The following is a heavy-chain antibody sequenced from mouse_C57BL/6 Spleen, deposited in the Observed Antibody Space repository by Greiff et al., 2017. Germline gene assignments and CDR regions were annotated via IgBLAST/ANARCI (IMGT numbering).Heavy chain of an antibody. CDR1: GYTFTSYW. D-gene: IGHD1-1*01. J-gene: IGHJ4*01. V-gene: IGHV1-5*01. CDR2: IYPGNSDT. Sequence: EVQLQESGTVLARPGASVKMSCKTSGYTFTSYWMHWVTQRPGQGLEWIGAIYPGNSDTSYNQKFKGKAKLTAVTSASTAYMDLSSLTNEDSAVYYCTRGNYYGSSPLFAMDYWGQGTSVTVSS. CDR3: TRGNYYGSSPLFAMDY.